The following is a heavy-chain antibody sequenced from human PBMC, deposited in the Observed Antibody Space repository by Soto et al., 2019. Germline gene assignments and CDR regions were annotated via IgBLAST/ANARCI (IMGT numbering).Heavy chain of an antibody. J-gene: IGHJ5*02. V-gene: IGHV3-30-3*01. Sequence: QLHLVESGGGVVQPGRSLSLSCAASGFTFTAYDMHWVRQAPGKGLEWVAVASSDGYTKYYSDFVKGRFTISRDNSKNTVYLQMTSLRPEDTALYFCARGLEGGLDPWGQGTLFTVSS. CDR1: GFTFTAYD. D-gene: IGHD3-22*01. CDR3: ARGLEGGLDP. CDR2: ASSDGYTK.